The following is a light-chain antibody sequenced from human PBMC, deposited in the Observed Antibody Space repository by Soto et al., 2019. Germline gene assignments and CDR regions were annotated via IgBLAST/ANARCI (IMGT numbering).Light chain of an antibody. CDR2: QVS. V-gene: IGLV2-18*01. CDR1: SIDVGNFDL. J-gene: IGLJ3*02. CDR3: SLKTSSVTWV. Sequence: QSALTQPPSVSGSPGQSVTISCTGTSIDVGNFDLVSWYQQPPGTAPKLLIYQVSNRPSGVPDRFSGSQSGNMASLTISGLQAEDEADYYCSLKTSSVTWVFGGGTKVTVL.